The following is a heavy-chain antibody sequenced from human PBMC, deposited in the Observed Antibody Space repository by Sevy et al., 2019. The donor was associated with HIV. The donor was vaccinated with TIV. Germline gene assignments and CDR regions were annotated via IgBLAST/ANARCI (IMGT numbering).Heavy chain of an antibody. CDR3: ARESVKGYCSGGSCYSEYYYYYGMDV. Sequence: GSLRLSCAASGFTFSSYAMHWVRQAPGKGLEWVAVISYDGSNKYYADSVKGRFTISRDNSKNTLYLKMNSLRAEDTVVYYCARESVKGYCSGGSCYSEYYYYYGMDVWGQGTTVTVSS. D-gene: IGHD2-15*01. CDR1: GFTFSSYA. J-gene: IGHJ6*02. V-gene: IGHV3-30*04. CDR2: ISYDGSNK.